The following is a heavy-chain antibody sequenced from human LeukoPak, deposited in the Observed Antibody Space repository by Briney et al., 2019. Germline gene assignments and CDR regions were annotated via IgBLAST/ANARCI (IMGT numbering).Heavy chain of an antibody. Sequence: GGSLRLSCAASGFTFSSYSMNWVRQAPGKGLEWVSYISSSSTIYYADSVKGRFTISRDNAKNSPYLQMNSLRAEDTAVYYCARAGYSSSWYGRYWGQGTLVTVSS. V-gene: IGHV3-48*04. CDR1: GFTFSSYS. CDR3: ARAGYSSSWYGRY. J-gene: IGHJ4*02. D-gene: IGHD6-13*01. CDR2: ISSSSTI.